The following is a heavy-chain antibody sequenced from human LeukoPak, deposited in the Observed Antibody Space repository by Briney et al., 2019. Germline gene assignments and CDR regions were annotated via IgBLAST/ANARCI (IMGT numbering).Heavy chain of an antibody. CDR2: ISAYNGNT. J-gene: IGHJ4*02. CDR3: ARVPPYSSGWYLGREHFDY. Sequence: ASVKVSCKASGYTFTSYGISWVRQAPGQGLEWMGWISAYNGNTNYAQKLQGRVTMTTDTSTSTAYMELRSLRSDDTAVYYCARVPPYSSGWYLGREHFDYWGQRTLVTVSS. D-gene: IGHD6-19*01. V-gene: IGHV1-18*01. CDR1: GYTFTSYG.